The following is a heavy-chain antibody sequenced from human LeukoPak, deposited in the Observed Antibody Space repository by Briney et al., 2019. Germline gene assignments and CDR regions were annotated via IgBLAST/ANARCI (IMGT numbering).Heavy chain of an antibody. CDR2: ISGSGGST. Sequence: QPGRSLRLSCAASGFTFSSYAMHWVRQAPGKGLEWVSAISGSGGSTYYADSVKGRFTISRDNSKNTLYLQMNSLRAEDTAVYYCAKGNRVRYFDLDYWGQGTLVTVSS. D-gene: IGHD3-9*01. J-gene: IGHJ4*02. CDR3: AKGNRVRYFDLDY. V-gene: IGHV3-23*01. CDR1: GFTFSSYA.